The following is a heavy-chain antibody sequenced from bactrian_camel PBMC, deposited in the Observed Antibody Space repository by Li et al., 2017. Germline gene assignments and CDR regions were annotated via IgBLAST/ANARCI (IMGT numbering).Heavy chain of an antibody. CDR2: VSTGGSGT. J-gene: IGHJ4*01. D-gene: IGHD3*01. CDR1: GFIANRCG. CDR3: AANTRYSGSWCSRIAESWYPY. Sequence: QLVESGGTSVQAGASLRLSCAAPGFIANRCGMSWYRQAAGNEREGVAAVSTGGSGTFYGDSFQGRFTISQDNPKGTDYTVYLRMSSLTPGDTAMYYCAANTRYSGSWCSRIAESWYPYWGQGTQVTVS. V-gene: IGHV3S40*01.